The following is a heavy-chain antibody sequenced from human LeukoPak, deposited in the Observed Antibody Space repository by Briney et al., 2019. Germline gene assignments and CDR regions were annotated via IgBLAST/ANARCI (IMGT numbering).Heavy chain of an antibody. D-gene: IGHD4-17*01. CDR2: ISYDGRNK. J-gene: IGHJ4*02. CDR1: GFTFSSYR. V-gene: IGHV3-30*03. CDR3: ARDYYGDYAGRFDY. Sequence: PGGSLRLSCAASGFTFSSYRRQWLRQAPGKELDWVAVISYDGRNKYYADSVKGRFTISRDNAKNSLYLQMNSLRAEDTAVYYCARDYYGDYAGRFDYWGQGTLVTVSS.